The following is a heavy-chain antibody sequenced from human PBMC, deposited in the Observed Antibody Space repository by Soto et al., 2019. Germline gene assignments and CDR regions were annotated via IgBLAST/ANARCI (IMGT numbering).Heavy chain of an antibody. J-gene: IGHJ5*02. Sequence: GGSLRLSCAASGFTFSNAWMSWVRQAPGKGLEWVGRIKSKTDGGTTDYAAPVKGRFTISRDDSKNTLYLQMNSLKTEDTAVYYCTTDPRYFDSLSKKWSDPWGQGTLVTVSS. D-gene: IGHD3-9*01. V-gene: IGHV3-15*01. CDR3: TTDPRYFDSLSKKWSDP. CDR2: IKSKTDGGTT. CDR1: GFTFSNAW.